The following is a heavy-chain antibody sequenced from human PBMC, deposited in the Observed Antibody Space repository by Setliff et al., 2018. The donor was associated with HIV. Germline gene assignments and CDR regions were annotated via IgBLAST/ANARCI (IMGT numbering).Heavy chain of an antibody. CDR1: GGSISSYY. D-gene: IGHD2-15*01. CDR3: ARGKDPGLYLYN. Sequence: SETLSLTCTVSGGSISSYYWSWIRQPPGKGLEWIGYIYYSGRTNYNPSLKSRLTVSIDTSKNHLSLKLTSMTAADTAMYFCARGKDPGLYLYNWRQVMLVTVSS. CDR2: IYYSGRT. V-gene: IGHV4-59*12. J-gene: IGHJ4*02.